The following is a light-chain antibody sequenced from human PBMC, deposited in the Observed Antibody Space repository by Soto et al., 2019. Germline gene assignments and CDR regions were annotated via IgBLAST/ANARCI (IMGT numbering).Light chain of an antibody. CDR3: SSYTGSNTWV. Sequence: QSALTQPASVSGSPGQSITISCTGTSSDVGGYNYVSWYQQHPGKAPKLMIYEVTNGPSGVSNRFSGSKSGNTASLTISGLQAEDEADYYCSSYTGSNTWVFGGGTKLTVL. CDR2: EVT. V-gene: IGLV2-14*01. J-gene: IGLJ3*02. CDR1: SSDVGGYNY.